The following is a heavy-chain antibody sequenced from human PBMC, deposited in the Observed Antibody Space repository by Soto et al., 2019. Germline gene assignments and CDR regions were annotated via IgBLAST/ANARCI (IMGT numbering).Heavy chain of an antibody. D-gene: IGHD6-13*01. CDR2: ISSSGSII. V-gene: IGHV3-48*03. J-gene: IGHJ4*02. Sequence: EVQLVESGGGLVQPGGSLRLSCAASGFTFSSYEMNWVRQAPGKGLEWVSYISSSGSIIYYADSVKGRFTISRDNAKNSLYLQMSSLRAEDTAVYYCASLVMGYSSSWLDYWGQGTLVTVSS. CDR1: GFTFSSYE. CDR3: ASLVMGYSSSWLDY.